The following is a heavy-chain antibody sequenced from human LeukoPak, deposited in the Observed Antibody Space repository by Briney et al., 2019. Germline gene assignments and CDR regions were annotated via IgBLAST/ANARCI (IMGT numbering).Heavy chain of an antibody. CDR3: ARDEPTMATILDY. V-gene: IGHV3-48*04. CDR2: ISSSSSTI. Sequence: PGGSLRLSCAASGFTFSSYSMNWVRQAPGKGLEWVSYISSSSSTIYYADSVKGRFTISRDNAKNSLYLQMNSLRAEDTAVYYCARDEPTMATILDYWGQGTLVTVSS. D-gene: IGHD5-24*01. J-gene: IGHJ4*02. CDR1: GFTFSSYS.